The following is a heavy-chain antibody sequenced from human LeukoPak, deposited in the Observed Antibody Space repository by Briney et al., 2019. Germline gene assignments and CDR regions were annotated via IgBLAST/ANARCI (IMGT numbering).Heavy chain of an antibody. CDR1: GFTFSNYD. D-gene: IGHD3-10*01. Sequence: GGSLRLSCAASGFTFSNYDMHWVRQAPGKGLEWVAFIQYAGSNKYYADSVKGRFTISRDDSKNILSLQMNSLRTDDTAVYYCARDGNYRVAGDIWGQGTMVTVSS. V-gene: IGHV3-30*02. J-gene: IGHJ3*02. CDR3: ARDGNYRVAGDI. CDR2: IQYAGSNK.